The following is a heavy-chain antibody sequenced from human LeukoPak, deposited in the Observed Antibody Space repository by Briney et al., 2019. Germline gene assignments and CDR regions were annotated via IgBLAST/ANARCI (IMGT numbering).Heavy chain of an antibody. V-gene: IGHV3-48*01. CDR1: GFTFSYYS. Sequence: GGSLRLSCAASGFTFSYYSMNWVRQAPGKGLEWVSYISSSTGNIYYADSVKGRFTISRDNSKNTLYLQMNSLRAEDTAVYYCARYYYDSSGFYFDYWGQGTLVTVSS. CDR3: ARYYYDSSGFYFDY. D-gene: IGHD3-22*01. J-gene: IGHJ4*02. CDR2: ISSSTGNI.